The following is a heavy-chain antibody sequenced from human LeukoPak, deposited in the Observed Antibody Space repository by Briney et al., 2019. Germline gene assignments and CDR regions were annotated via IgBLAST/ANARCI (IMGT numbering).Heavy chain of an antibody. J-gene: IGHJ4*02. V-gene: IGHV4-39*01. D-gene: IGHD4-17*01. Sequence: SETLSLTCTVSGGSINSTTYSWDWIRQPPGKGLEWIGSIYYSGSTYYNPSLKSRVTISVDTSKNQFSLKLTSVTAADTAVYYCARLNGDYDDYVGFDYWGQGTLVTVSS. CDR2: IYYSGST. CDR3: ARLNGDYDDYVGFDY. CDR1: GGSINSTTYS.